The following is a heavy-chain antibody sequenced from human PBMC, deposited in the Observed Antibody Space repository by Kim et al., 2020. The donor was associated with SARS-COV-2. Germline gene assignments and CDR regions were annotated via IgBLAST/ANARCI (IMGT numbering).Heavy chain of an antibody. D-gene: IGHD3-9*01. CDR2: IYYSGST. Sequence: SETLSLTCTVSGGSISSGGYYWSWIGQHPGKGLEWIGYIYYSGSTYYNPSLKSRVTISVDTSKNQFSLKLSSVTAADTAVYYCARDQGHILTGILGAFDIWGQGTMVTVSS. V-gene: IGHV4-31*03. J-gene: IGHJ3*02. CDR3: ARDQGHILTGILGAFDI. CDR1: GGSISSGGYY.